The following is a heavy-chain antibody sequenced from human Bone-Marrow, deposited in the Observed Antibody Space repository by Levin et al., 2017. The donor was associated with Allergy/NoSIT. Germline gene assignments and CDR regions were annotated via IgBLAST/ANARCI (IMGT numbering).Heavy chain of an antibody. J-gene: IGHJ3*01. V-gene: IGHV3-21*01. CDR2: ISSDSSDL. D-gene: IGHD2/OR15-2a*01. CDR3: VRGIIGDVRVAPQEAFDV. Sequence: AGGSLRLSCIVSGFTFSDYSIYWVRQAPGKGLEWISSISSDSSDLYYADSVKGRFTISRDNAKNSLNLQVSSLRAEDTAVYHCVRGIIGDVRVAPQEAFDVWGHGTMVTVSS. CDR1: GFTFSDYS.